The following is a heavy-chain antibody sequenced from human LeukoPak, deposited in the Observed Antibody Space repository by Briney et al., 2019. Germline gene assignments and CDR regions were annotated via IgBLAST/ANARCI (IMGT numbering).Heavy chain of an antibody. Sequence: GGSLRLSCAASGFTFSSYAMSWVRQAPGKGLEWVSSISGSGGSTYYADSVKGRFTISRDNSKNTLYLQMNSLRAEDTAVYYCAKADILTGYPSFDYWGQGTLVTVSS. J-gene: IGHJ4*02. CDR1: GFTFSSYA. CDR3: AKADILTGYPSFDY. CDR2: ISGSGGST. V-gene: IGHV3-23*01. D-gene: IGHD3-9*01.